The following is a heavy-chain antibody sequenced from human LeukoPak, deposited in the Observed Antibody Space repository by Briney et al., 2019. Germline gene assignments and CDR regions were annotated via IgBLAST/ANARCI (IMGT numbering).Heavy chain of an antibody. CDR3: ASYPRYVSTPPFDY. CDR2: TNPNTGDT. J-gene: IGHJ4*02. D-gene: IGHD2-15*01. Sequence: ASVKVSCKASGYTFPAYYMHWVRQAPGQGPEWMGWTNPNTGDTKYAQKFQGRVTMTRDTTISTAYLELSRLTSDDTAVYYCASYPRYVSTPPFDYWGQGTLVTVSS. V-gene: IGHV1-2*02. CDR1: GYTFPAYY.